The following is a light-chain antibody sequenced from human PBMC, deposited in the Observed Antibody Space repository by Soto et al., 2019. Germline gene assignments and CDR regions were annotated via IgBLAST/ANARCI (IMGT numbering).Light chain of an antibody. J-gene: IGKJ3*01. CDR1: ESVHRN. Sequence: EMVMTQSPATLSVSPGERVTLSCRASESVHRNLAWYQQKPGQGPSLLIYYASTRATGVPDRFTGSGSGTEFPLTISSLQSEDFGVYHCQQYSNWPPTFGPGTKVEIK. V-gene: IGKV3-15*01. CDR3: QQYSNWPPT. CDR2: YAS.